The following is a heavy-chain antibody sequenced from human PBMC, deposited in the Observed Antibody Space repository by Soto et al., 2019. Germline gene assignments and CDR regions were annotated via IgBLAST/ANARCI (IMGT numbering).Heavy chain of an antibody. D-gene: IGHD6-19*01. J-gene: IGHJ5*02. CDR2: INPNSGGT. CDR3: ARSRPLDIAVAGNWFDP. CDR1: GYTFTGYY. Sequence: QVQLVQSGAEVKKPGASVKVSCKASGYTFTGYYMHWVRQAPGQGLEWMGWINPNSGGTNYAQKFQGRVTMTRETYISTAYMELSRLRSDDKAVYYCARSRPLDIAVAGNWFDPWGQGTLVTVSS. V-gene: IGHV1-2*02.